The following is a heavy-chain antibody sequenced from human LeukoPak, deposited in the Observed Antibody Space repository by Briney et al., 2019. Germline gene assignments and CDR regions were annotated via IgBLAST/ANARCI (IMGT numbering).Heavy chain of an antibody. V-gene: IGHV4-34*01. Sequence: PSETLSLTCAVYGGSFSGYYWSWIRQPPGKGLEWIGEINHSGSTNYNPSLKSRVTISVDTSKNQFSLKLSSVTAADTAVYYCARGQRVGALQPAHVDYWGQGTLVTVSS. CDR1: GGSFSGYY. D-gene: IGHD1-26*01. CDR3: ARGQRVGALQPAHVDY. J-gene: IGHJ4*02. CDR2: INHSGST.